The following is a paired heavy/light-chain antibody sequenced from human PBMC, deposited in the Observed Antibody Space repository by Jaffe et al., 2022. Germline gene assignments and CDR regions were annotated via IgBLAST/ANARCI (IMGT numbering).Heavy chain of an antibody. CDR2: ITPSDGST. J-gene: IGHJ3*02. V-gene: IGHV1-46*01. D-gene: IGHD3-16*02. CDR1: GYTFTSNY. CDR3: ARETAIVGMITFGGIVGGRDAFDI. Sequence: QVQLVQSGAEVKKPGASVKVSCKASGYTFTSNYIHWVRQAPGQGLEWMGIITPSDGSTTYAQKFQGRVAMTRDTSTSTVYMELSSLRSEDTALYYCARETAIVGMITFGGIVGGRDAFDIWGQGTMVTVSS.
Light chain of an antibody. Sequence: QSVLTQPPSASGTPGQGVTISCSGSRSNIGSNYVYWYQQISGTAPKLLIYRNNQRPSGVPDRFSGSKSGTSASLAISGLRSEDEADYYCAAWDDNLSVLFGGGTKLTVL. J-gene: IGLJ2*01. V-gene: IGLV1-47*01. CDR2: RNN. CDR3: AAWDDNLSVL. CDR1: RSNIGSNY.